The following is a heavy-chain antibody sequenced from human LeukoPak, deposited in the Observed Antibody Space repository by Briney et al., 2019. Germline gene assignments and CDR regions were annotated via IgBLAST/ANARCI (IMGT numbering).Heavy chain of an antibody. CDR3: ARDPYLAYWSGGSCYGGLDP. D-gene: IGHD2-15*01. CDR2: ISYDGSNK. J-gene: IGHJ5*02. CDR1: GFTFSSYA. V-gene: IGHV3-30*04. Sequence: PGGSLRLSCAASGFTFSSYAMHWVRQAPGKGLEWVAVISYDGSNKYYADSVKGRFTISRDNSKNTLYLQMNSLRAEDTAVYYCARDPYLAYWSGGSCYGGLDPWGQGTLVSVSS.